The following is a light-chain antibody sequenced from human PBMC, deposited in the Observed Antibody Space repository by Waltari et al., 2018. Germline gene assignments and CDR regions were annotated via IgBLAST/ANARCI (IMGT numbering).Light chain of an antibody. Sequence: AIRITQSPSSLSASTGDRVTITCRASQGISSCLAWYQQKPGKAPKLLIYAASTLQSGVPSRFSGSGSGTDFTLTISCLQSEDFATYYCQQYYSYPWTFGQGTKVEIK. CDR1: QGISSC. V-gene: IGKV1-8*01. J-gene: IGKJ1*01. CDR2: AAS. CDR3: QQYYSYPWT.